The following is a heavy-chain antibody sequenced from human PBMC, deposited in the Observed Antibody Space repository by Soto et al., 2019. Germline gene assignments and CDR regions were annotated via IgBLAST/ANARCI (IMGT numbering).Heavy chain of an antibody. CDR2: IYHSGST. J-gene: IGHJ4*02. D-gene: IGHD3-22*01. CDR3: ARESNYDYSRGIDG. CDR1: GGSISSGDYY. V-gene: IGHV4-30-4*01. Sequence: PSEPLSLTSTLSGGSISSGDYYWSLIRQPPGKGLEWIGYIYHSGSTYYNPSLKSRVTISIDTSKNQFSLRLTSVTAADTAVYYCARESNYDYSRGIDGWGQGSLV.